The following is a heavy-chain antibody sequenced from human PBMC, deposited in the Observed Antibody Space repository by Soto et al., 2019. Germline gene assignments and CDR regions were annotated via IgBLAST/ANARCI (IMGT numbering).Heavy chain of an antibody. CDR3: AMVDNYVTPTPQDV. Sequence: QVQLVQSGGEVKKPGASVKVSCKASGYIFVNYGIAWVRQAPGQGLEWMGWISPYSGNTHYAGRGQGRLTVPKDTSTSTDSMDLGSLTSDDTAVYYCAMVDNYVTPTPQDVWGQGTTVTVSS. J-gene: IGHJ6*02. D-gene: IGHD3-16*01. CDR2: ISPYSGNT. CDR1: GYIFVNYG. V-gene: IGHV1-18*01.